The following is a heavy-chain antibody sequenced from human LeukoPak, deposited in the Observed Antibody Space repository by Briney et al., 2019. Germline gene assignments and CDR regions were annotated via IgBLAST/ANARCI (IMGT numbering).Heavy chain of an antibody. V-gene: IGHV3-7*03. CDR3: ARAPYRIGGSGRFDY. Sequence: PGGSLRLSCAASGFTFSSYWMSWVRQAPGKGLEGVAYIKQDGSEKYYVDSVKGRFTISRDNAKNSLYLQMNSRRAEDTAVYYCARAPYRIGGSGRFDYWGQGTLVTVSS. D-gene: IGHD2-15*01. CDR2: IKQDGSEK. CDR1: GFTFSSYW. J-gene: IGHJ4*02.